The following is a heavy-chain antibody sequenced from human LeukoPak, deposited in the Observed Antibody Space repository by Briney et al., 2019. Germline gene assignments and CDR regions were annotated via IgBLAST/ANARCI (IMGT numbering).Heavy chain of an antibody. CDR3: ARVTALYYYYYMDV. D-gene: IGHD6-25*01. CDR2: IYYSGST. Sequence: SETLSLTCTVSGGSISSYYWSWIRQPPGKGLEWIGYIYYSGSTNYNPSLKSRVTISVDTSKNQFSLKLSSVTAADTAVYYCARVTALYYYYYMDVWGQGITVTVSS. J-gene: IGHJ6*03. CDR1: GGSISSYY. V-gene: IGHV4-59*01.